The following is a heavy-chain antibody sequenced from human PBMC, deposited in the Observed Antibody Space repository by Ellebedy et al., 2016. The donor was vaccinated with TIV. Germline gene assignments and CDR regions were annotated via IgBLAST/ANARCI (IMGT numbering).Heavy chain of an antibody. Sequence: GGSLRLSCVASGFTFSDHYMDWVRQAPGKGLEWVARSRNRVKSYSTEYAASVKGRFSVSRDDSKNSVYLQMNSLKTEDTAAYYCARHPSVAGPGDVWGQGTTVTVSS. CDR2: SRNRVKSYST. V-gene: IGHV3-72*01. J-gene: IGHJ6*02. D-gene: IGHD6-19*01. CDR3: ARHPSVAGPGDV. CDR1: GFTFSDHY.